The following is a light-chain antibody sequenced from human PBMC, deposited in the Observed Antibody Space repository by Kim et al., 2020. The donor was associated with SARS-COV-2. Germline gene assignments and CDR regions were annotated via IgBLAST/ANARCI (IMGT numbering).Light chain of an antibody. CDR2: KDN. J-gene: IGLJ2*01. V-gene: IGLV6-57*04. CDR3: QSYDSSNVV. Sequence: NFMLTQPHSVSESPGKTVTISCTRSSGSIASNYVQWYQQLPGSAPTTVIYKDNQRPSGVPDRFSGSIDSSSNYASLTISGLKTEDEADYYCQSYDSSNVVFGGGTQLTVL. CDR1: SGSIASNY.